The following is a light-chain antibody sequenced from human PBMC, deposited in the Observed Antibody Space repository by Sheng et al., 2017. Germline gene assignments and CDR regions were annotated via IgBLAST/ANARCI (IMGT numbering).Light chain of an antibody. V-gene: IGKV3-20*01. CDR2: DAS. CDR1: QSVSDH. J-gene: IGKJ3*01. CDR3: QQYGSSPPIT. Sequence: ETVMTQSPATLSVSPGETATLSCRASQSVSDHLAWYQQKPGQAPRLLIYDASNRATGIPHRFSGSGSGTDFTLTISRLEPEDFAVYYCQQYGSSPPITFGPGTKVDIK.